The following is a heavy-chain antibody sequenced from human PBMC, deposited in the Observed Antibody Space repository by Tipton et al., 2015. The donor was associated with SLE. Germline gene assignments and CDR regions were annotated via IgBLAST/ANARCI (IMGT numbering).Heavy chain of an antibody. V-gene: IGHV4-31*03. CDR3: ARDVEGSVWYFDL. Sequence: TLSLTCTVSGGSISRYYWSWIRQHPGKGLEWIGHIYYSGSTFHNPSLKSRVTISVDTSKNQFSLKLSSVTAADTAVYYCARDVEGSVWYFDLWGRGTLVTVSS. CDR1: GGSISRYY. CDR2: IYYSGST. J-gene: IGHJ2*01.